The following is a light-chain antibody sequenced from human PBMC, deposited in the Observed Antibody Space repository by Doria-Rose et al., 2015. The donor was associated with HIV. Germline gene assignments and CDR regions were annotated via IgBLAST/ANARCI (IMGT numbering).Light chain of an antibody. CDR3: HQYGTSWT. CDR1: QSFSSNY. CDR2: DGS. V-gene: IGKV3-20*01. Sequence: EIVMTQSPGTLSLSPGERATLTCRDSQSFSSNYLDWYQQKPGQAPSLLIYDGSTRATGIPDRFSASGSGTDFTLTINRLEPEDFALYYCHQYGTSWTFGQGTKVEI. J-gene: IGKJ1*01.